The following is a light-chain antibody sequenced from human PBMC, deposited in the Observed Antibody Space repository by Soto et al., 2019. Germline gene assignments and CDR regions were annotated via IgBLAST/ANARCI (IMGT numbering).Light chain of an antibody. CDR3: LQHNSYPLT. CDR1: QGIRND. V-gene: IGKV1-17*01. Sequence: IQITQSPSSVSASVWEIFTITFRASQGIRNDLGWDQQKPGKAPKRLIYAASSLQSGVPSRFSGSGSGTEFTLTISSLQPEDFATYYCLQHNSYPLTFGQGTKVDNK. CDR2: AAS. J-gene: IGKJ1*01.